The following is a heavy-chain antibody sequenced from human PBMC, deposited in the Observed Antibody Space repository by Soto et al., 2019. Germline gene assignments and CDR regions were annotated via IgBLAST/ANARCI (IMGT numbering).Heavy chain of an antibody. J-gene: IGHJ6*02. D-gene: IGHD2-2*01. Sequence: WGSLRLSCAASGFIASTTFMCWVRQAPGKGLEWVSFIYTCGDTYYADSVKGRFTTSRDDSKNTVYLHMNSLRADDTAVYYCARDPASPSDYGLDVWGHGNTVTVSS. CDR1: GFIASTTF. V-gene: IGHV3-53*01. CDR3: ARDPASPSDYGLDV. CDR2: IYTCGDT.